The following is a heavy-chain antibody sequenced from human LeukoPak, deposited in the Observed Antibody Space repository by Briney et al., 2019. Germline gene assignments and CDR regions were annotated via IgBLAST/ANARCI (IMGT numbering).Heavy chain of an antibody. J-gene: IGHJ4*02. D-gene: IGHD4-11*01. CDR3: ARHNYVLRFDY. CDR1: GGSISSYY. V-gene: IGHV4-59*01. Sequence: PSETLSLTCTVSGGSISSYYWSWIRQPQGKGLEWIGYIYYSGSTNYNPSLKSRVTISVDTSKNQFSLKLSSVTAADTAVYYCARHNYVLRFDYWGQGTLVTVSS. CDR2: IYYSGST.